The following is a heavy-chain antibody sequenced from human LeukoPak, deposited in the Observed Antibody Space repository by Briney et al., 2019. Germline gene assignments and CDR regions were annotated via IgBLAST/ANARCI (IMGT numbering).Heavy chain of an antibody. J-gene: IGHJ4*02. V-gene: IGHV3-15*01. CDR1: GFTFSDAW. CDR3: VTDPSLRTTVTWTSDYFDY. CDR2: IKSNTNGGTT. D-gene: IGHD4-17*01. Sequence: PGGSLRLSCEGSGFTFSDAWMSWLRQAPGQRLEWVGRIKSNTNGGTTDYAAPVIGRFTISRDDSQNTLYLHMNSLKTEDTGVYYCVTDPSLRTTVTWTSDYFDYWGQGTPVTVSS.